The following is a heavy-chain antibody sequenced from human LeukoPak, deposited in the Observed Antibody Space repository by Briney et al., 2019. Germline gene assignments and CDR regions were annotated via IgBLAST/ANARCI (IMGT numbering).Heavy chain of an antibody. D-gene: IGHD1-26*01. V-gene: IGHV1-8*01. CDR1: GYTFTSYD. CDR2: MNPNSGNT. CDR3: ASGSYYFDY. Sequence: ASVKVSCKASGYTFTSYDINWVRQATGQGLEWMGWMNPNSGNTGYAQKLQGRVTMTTDTSTSTAYMELRSLRSDDTAVYYCASGSYYFDYWGQGTLVTVSS. J-gene: IGHJ4*02.